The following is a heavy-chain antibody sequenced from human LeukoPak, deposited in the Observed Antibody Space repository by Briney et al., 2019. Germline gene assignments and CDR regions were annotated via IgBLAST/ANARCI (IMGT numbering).Heavy chain of an antibody. CDR3: AKERLPRSYGMDV. V-gene: IGHV3-30*18. J-gene: IGHJ6*02. Sequence: GGSLRLSCAASGLTVSGNYMSWVRQAPGKGLEWVAVISYDGTNKYYADSVKGRFTISRDNSKNTLYLQVNSLRAEDTAVYYCAKERLPRSYGMDVWGQGTTVTASS. CDR2: ISYDGTNK. CDR1: GLTVSGNY. D-gene: IGHD2-15*01.